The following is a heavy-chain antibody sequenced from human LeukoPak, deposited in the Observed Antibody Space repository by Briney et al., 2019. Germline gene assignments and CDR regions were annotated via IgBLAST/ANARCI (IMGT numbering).Heavy chain of an antibody. V-gene: IGHV3-23*01. CDR2: ISDSGGST. Sequence: GGSLRLSCAAAGFTFSSYGMTWVRQAPGKGLEWVSGISDSGGSTYYADSVKGRFTIYRDNSKNTLYLQMNSLRAEDTAVYYCARDLGDYGDYWGQGTLVTVSS. CDR3: ARDLGDYGDY. CDR1: GFTFSSYG. J-gene: IGHJ4*02. D-gene: IGHD4-17*01.